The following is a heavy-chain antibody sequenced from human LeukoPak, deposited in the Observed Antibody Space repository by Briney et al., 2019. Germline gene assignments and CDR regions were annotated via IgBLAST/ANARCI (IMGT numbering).Heavy chain of an antibody. J-gene: IGHJ4*02. Sequence: SETLSLTCTVSGGSISSYYWSWIRQPPGKGLEWIGYIYYSGSTNYNPSLKSRVTISVDTSKNQFSLKLNSVTAADTAVYSCARGYYDSSGYGVDYWGQGTLVTVSS. CDR2: IYYSGST. D-gene: IGHD3-22*01. CDR3: ARGYYDSSGYGVDY. CDR1: GGSISSYY. V-gene: IGHV4-59*01.